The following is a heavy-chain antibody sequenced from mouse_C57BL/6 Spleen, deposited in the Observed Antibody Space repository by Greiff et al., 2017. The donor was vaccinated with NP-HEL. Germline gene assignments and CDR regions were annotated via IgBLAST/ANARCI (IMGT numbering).Heavy chain of an antibody. CDR3: ARRWEPLFDY. CDR1: GFPFSSYA. D-gene: IGHD2-3*01. CDR2: IMDGGSNT. J-gene: IGHJ2*01. Sequence: EVQRVESGGGLVKPGGSLNLSCAASGFPFSSYALSWVRQPPEKRLEWVATIMDGGSNTYDPGNVKGRFTISRDNAKNNLYLQMSHLKSEDTAMYYCARRWEPLFDYWGQGTTLTVSA. V-gene: IGHV5-4*01.